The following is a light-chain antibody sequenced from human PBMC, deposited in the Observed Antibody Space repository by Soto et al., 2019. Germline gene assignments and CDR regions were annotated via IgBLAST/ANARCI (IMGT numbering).Light chain of an antibody. J-gene: IGLJ1*01. CDR2: EVS. CDR3: SSFAGTNSFV. V-gene: IGLV2-14*01. Sequence: QSVLTQPASVSGSPGQSITISCTGTSSDVGNYKYVSWYQQHPGKAPKLMIYEVSNRPSGVSNRFSGSKSGNTASLTISGLQAEDETDYYCSSFAGTNSFVFGTGTKVTVL. CDR1: SSDVGNYKY.